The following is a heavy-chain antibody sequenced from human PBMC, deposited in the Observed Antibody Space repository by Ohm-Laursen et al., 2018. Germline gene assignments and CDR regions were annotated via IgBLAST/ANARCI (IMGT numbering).Heavy chain of an antibody. D-gene: IGHD1-26*01. CDR2: IKSKTDGGTT. CDR3: TTDVGAPVDY. V-gene: IGHV3-15*01. CDR1: GFTFSSYW. Sequence: SLRLSCAAPGFTFSSYWMSWVRQAPGTGLEWVGRIKSKTDGGTTDYAAPVKGRFTISRDDSKNTLYLQMNSLKTEDTAVYYCTTDVGAPVDYWGQGTLVTVSS. J-gene: IGHJ4*02.